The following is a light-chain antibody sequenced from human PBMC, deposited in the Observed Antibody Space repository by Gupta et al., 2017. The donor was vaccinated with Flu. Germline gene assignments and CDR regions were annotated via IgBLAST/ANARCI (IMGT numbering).Light chain of an antibody. J-gene: IGKJ3*01. CDR1: QSVGRDH. Sequence: VLTPSPASLSLPLGDKVTLSCRASQSVGRDHLAWYHQTPGQAPRLLVYDATKRATGVPDRISGRGSGTDFTLTISRLEATDSGIYYCQQYDGSCTFGPGTKVEIK. V-gene: IGKV3-20*01. CDR2: DAT. CDR3: QQYDGSCT.